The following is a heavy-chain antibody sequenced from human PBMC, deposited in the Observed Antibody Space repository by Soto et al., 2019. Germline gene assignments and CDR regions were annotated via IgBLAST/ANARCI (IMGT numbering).Heavy chain of an antibody. D-gene: IGHD6-6*01. Sequence: PGGSLRLSCAASGFTFSSYSMNWVRQAPGKGLEWVSSISSSSSYIYYADSVKGRFTISRDNAKNSLYLQMNSLRAEDTAVYYCVRIQLGYDAFDISGQGTMVTGSS. V-gene: IGHV3-21*01. J-gene: IGHJ3*02. CDR2: ISSSSSYI. CDR3: VRIQLGYDAFDI. CDR1: GFTFSSYS.